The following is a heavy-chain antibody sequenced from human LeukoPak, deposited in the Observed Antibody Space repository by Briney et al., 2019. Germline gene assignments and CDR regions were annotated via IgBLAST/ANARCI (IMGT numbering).Heavy chain of an antibody. J-gene: IGHJ4*02. V-gene: IGHV3-7*01. CDR3: ARSSGVWSGYYSFDY. CDR2: IKQDGSEK. D-gene: IGHD3-3*01. CDR1: GFTFSSYW. Sequence: PGGSLRLSCAASGFTFSSYWMSWVRQAPGKGLEWVANIKQDGSEKYYVDSVKGRFTISRDNAKNSLYLRMNSLRAEDTAVYYCARSSGVWSGYYSFDYWGQGTLVTVSS.